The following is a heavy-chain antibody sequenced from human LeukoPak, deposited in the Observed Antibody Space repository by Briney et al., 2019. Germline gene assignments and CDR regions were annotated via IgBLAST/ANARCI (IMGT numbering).Heavy chain of an antibody. Sequence: SETLSLTCTVSGGSVSSSSFYWSWIRQPPGKGLEWIGYIYYSGRTNYNPSLKSRVTISVDTSKNQFSPKLSSVTAADTAVYYCARAPLWRCSGGCCYRWFDPWGQGTLVTVSS. CDR1: GGSVSSSSFY. J-gene: IGHJ5*02. CDR2: IYYSGRT. CDR3: ARAPLWRCSGGCCYRWFDP. D-gene: IGHD2-15*01. V-gene: IGHV4-61*01.